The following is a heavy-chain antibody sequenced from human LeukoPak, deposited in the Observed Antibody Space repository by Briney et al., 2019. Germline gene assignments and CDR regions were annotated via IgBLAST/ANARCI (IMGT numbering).Heavy chain of an antibody. CDR2: INPTGSTT. V-gene: IGHV1-46*04. D-gene: IGHD6-13*01. Sequence: EASVKVSCKASGYTFTSHYMHWVRQAPGQGLEWMGVINPTGSTTTYAKKLQGRVTMTTDTSTSTAYMELRSLRSDDTAVYYCARDWGYSSSWYPYFWGQGTMVTVSS. CDR3: ARDWGYSSSWYPYF. J-gene: IGHJ3*01. CDR1: GYTFTSHY.